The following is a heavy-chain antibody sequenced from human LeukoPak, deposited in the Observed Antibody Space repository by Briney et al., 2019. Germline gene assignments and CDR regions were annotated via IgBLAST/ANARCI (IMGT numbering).Heavy chain of an antibody. V-gene: IGHV1-18*01. D-gene: IGHD4-11*01. CDR3: ARDRSNYLGGYYYYGMDV. Sequence: GASVKVSCKTSGYTFTNYGISWVRQAPGQGLEWMGWISAYNGNTNYAQKLQGRVTMTTDTSTNTAYMELRSLRSDDTAVYYCARDRSNYLGGYYYYGMDVWGQGTTVTVSS. J-gene: IGHJ6*02. CDR2: ISAYNGNT. CDR1: GYTFTNYG.